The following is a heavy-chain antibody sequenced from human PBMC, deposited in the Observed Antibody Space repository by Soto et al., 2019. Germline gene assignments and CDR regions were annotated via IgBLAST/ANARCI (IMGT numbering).Heavy chain of an antibody. J-gene: IGHJ4*02. CDR3: VRGFVSAVYASHFDY. CDR1: GYSFNIYG. Sequence: QVQLVESGGGVVQPGTSLRLSCAASGYSFNIYGMHWVRQAPGKGLEYVAGIRYHGREEFYGDSVRGRFTISRDNYRNMMSLQMTSLRVEATAVYYCVRGFVSAVYASHFDYWGQGIKVTVSS. V-gene: IGHV3-33*01. CDR2: IRYHGREE. D-gene: IGHD2-8*01.